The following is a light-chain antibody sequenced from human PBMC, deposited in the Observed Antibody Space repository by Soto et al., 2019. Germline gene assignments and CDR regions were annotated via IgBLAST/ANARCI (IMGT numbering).Light chain of an antibody. CDR3: QQRSNWPST. CDR2: DAS. Sequence: EIVLTQSPATLSLSPGERAALSCRASQSVSSYLACYQPKPGQAPRLPIYDASKRATGIPARFSGSGSGTDFTLTISSLEPEDFAVYFGQQRSNWPSTFGGGTKVEI. J-gene: IGKJ4*01. V-gene: IGKV3-11*01. CDR1: QSVSSY.